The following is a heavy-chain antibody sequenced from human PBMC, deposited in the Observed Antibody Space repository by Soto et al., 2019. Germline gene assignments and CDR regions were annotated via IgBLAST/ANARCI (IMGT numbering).Heavy chain of an antibody. CDR1: GYTFTSYY. CDR3: ARVLGYSGYERRGIAAAGTMVTDY. CDR2: INPSGGST. Sequence: ASVKVSCKASGYTFTSYYMHWVRQAPGQGLEWMGIINPSGGSTSYAQKFQGRVTMTRDTSTSTVYMELSSLRSEDTAVYYCARVLGYSGYERRGIAAAGTMVTDYWGQGTLVTVSS. V-gene: IGHV1-46*03. J-gene: IGHJ4*02. D-gene: IGHD6-13*01.